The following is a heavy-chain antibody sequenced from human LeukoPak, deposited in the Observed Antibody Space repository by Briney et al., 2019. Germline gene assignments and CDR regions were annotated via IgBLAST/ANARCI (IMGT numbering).Heavy chain of an antibody. D-gene: IGHD4-17*01. CDR1: GGSMSSYY. Sequence: PSETLSLICTVSGGSMSSYYWSWIRQPPGEGWEWSGYINYSGSTTYNPSLRSRVPMSVDTSKNQFSLKLTSVTAADTAVYHCARGANYGDYGLDAFDVWGRGTMVTVSS. CDR2: INYSGST. J-gene: IGHJ3*01. V-gene: IGHV4-59*01. CDR3: ARGANYGDYGLDAFDV.